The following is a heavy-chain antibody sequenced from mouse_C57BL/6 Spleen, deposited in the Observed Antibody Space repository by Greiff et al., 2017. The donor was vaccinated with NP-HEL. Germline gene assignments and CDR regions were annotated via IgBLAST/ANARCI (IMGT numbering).Heavy chain of an antibody. CDR2: ISSGGDYI. Sequence: EVKLMESGEGLVKPGGSLKLSCAASGFTFSSYAMSWVRQTPEKRLEWVAYISSGGDYIYYADTVKGRFTISRDNARNTLYLQMSSLKSEDTAMYYCTRVTTVVATPAWFAYWGQGTLVTVSA. J-gene: IGHJ3*01. V-gene: IGHV5-9-1*02. CDR1: GFTFSSYA. D-gene: IGHD1-1*01. CDR3: TRVTTVVATPAWFAY.